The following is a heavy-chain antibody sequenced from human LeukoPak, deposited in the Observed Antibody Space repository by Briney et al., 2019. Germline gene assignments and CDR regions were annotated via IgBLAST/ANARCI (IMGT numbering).Heavy chain of an antibody. CDR3: ARDHGYYDILTGYPYYFDY. Sequence: GGSLRLSCAASGFTFSSYSLNWVRQAPGKGLEWVANIKQDGSEKYYVDSVKGRFTISRDNAKNSLYLQMNSLRAEDTAVYYCARDHGYYDILTGYPYYFDYWGQGTLVTVSS. J-gene: IGHJ4*02. CDR1: GFTFSSYS. D-gene: IGHD3-9*01. CDR2: IKQDGSEK. V-gene: IGHV3-7*01.